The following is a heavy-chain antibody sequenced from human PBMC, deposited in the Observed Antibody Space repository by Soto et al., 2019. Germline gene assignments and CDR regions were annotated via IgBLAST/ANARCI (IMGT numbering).Heavy chain of an antibody. CDR1: GGSISSYY. V-gene: IGHV4-59*08. CDR3: AAIDNLGDLSLFSGYYLDV. CDR2: IYYSGST. J-gene: IGHJ6*03. D-gene: IGHD3-16*02. Sequence: QVQLQESGPGLVKPSETLSLTCTVSGGSISSYYWSWIRQPPGKGLEWIGYIYYSGSTNYNPSLNRRVHFSLDTSKHPFSLKLSSVSAADTAVYYCAAIDNLGDLSLFSGYYLDVWGKGTTVTVSS.